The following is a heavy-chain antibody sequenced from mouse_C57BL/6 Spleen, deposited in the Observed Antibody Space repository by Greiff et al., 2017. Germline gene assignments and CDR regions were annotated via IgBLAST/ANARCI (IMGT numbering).Heavy chain of an antibody. V-gene: IGHV1-26*01. J-gene: IGHJ4*01. CDR2: INPNNGGT. D-gene: IGHD1-1*01. CDR1: GYTFTDYY. CDR3: ARGEYYYGSSPYAMDY. Sequence: EVQLQQSGPELVKPGASVKISCKASGYTFTDYYMNWVKQSHGKSLEWIGDINPNNGGTSYNQKFKGKATLTVDKSSSTAYMELRSLTSEDSAVYYCARGEYYYGSSPYAMDYWGQGTSVTVSS.